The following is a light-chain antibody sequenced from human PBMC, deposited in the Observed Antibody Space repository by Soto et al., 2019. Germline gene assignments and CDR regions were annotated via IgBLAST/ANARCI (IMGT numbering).Light chain of an antibody. CDR3: QQLNSYPFT. CDR2: AAS. Sequence: IQLTQSPSSLSASVGDRFTITCLASQGISSSLAWYQQKPGKAPKLLIYAASTLQSGVPSRFSGSGSGTDFTLSISSLQPEDFATYYCQQLNSYPFTFGQGTRLEIK. CDR1: QGISSS. J-gene: IGKJ5*01. V-gene: IGKV1-9*01.